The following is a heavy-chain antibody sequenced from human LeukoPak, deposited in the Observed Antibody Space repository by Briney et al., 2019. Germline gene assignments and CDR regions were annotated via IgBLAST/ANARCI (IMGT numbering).Heavy chain of an antibody. CDR2: ISGSGVST. D-gene: IGHD1-26*01. J-gene: IGHJ4*02. V-gene: IGHV3-23*01. Sequence: GGSLRLSCAASGFRFSSYAMSWVRQAPGKGLEWVSAISGSGVSTYYADSVKGRFTVSRDNSKNTLYLQMSSLRAEDTAVYYCARDGGSYYFDYWGQGTLVTVSS. CDR1: GFRFSSYA. CDR3: ARDGGSYYFDY.